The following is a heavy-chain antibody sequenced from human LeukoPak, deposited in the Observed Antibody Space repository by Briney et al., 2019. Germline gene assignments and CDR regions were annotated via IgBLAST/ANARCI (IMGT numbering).Heavy chain of an antibody. J-gene: IGHJ2*01. CDR1: GFTFNNHW. V-gene: IGHV3-7*01. CDR2: IKQDGSEK. D-gene: IGHD6-19*01. CDR3: AREGQWLVRYFDL. Sequence: GGSLRLSCAASGFTFNNHWMSWVRQAPGKGLEWVANIKQDGSEKNYVDSVKGRLTISRDNAKNSLFLQMNSLRVEDTAVYYCAREGQWLVRYFDLCGRGTLVTVSS.